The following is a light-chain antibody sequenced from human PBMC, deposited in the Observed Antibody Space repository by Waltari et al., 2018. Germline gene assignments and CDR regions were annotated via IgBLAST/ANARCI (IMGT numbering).Light chain of an antibody. CDR1: QSVSSY. J-gene: IGKJ2*01. V-gene: IGKV3-11*01. CDR2: HVS. CDR3: HQRSDWPYT. Sequence: EVVMTQSPATLSLSPGERATLSCRASQSVSSYLGWYQQKPGQAPRLLIYHVSNRATGLPARFSGHGSGTDFTLTISSLEPEDFAVYYCHQRSDWPYTFGQGTKLEIK.